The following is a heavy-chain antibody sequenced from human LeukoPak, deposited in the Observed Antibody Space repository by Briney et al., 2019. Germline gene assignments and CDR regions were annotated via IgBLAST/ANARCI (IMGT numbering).Heavy chain of an antibody. V-gene: IGHV3-21*01. CDR1: GFTFSSYS. J-gene: IGHJ6*03. Sequence: GGSLRLSCAASGFTFSSYSMNWVRQAPGKGLEWVSSISSSSSYIYYADSVKGRFTISRDNAKNSLYLQMNSLRAEDTAVYYCARGALTIFGVVIRKETYYYYMDVWGKGTTVTVSS. CDR3: ARGALTIFGVVIRKETYYYYMDV. CDR2: ISSSSSYI. D-gene: IGHD3-3*01.